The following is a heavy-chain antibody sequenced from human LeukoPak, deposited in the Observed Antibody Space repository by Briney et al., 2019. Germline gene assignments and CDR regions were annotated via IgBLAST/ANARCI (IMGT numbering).Heavy chain of an antibody. D-gene: IGHD6-19*01. V-gene: IGHV1-2*02. CDR1: GYTFTGYY. CDR2: INPNSGGT. CDR3: ARDPANSGPLNL. Sequence: ASVKVSCKASGYTFTGYYMHWVRQAPGQGLEWMGWINPNSGGTNYAQKLQGRVTMTTDTSTSTAYMELRSLRSDDTAVYYCARDPANSGPLNLWGQGTLVTVSS. J-gene: IGHJ4*02.